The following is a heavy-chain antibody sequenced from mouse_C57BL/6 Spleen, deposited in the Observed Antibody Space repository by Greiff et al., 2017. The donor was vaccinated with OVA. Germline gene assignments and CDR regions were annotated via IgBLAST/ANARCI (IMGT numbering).Heavy chain of an antibody. D-gene: IGHD2-4*01. CDR2: IDPSDSET. J-gene: IGHJ2*01. Sequence: VKLQQPGAELVRPGSSVKLSCKASGYPFTSYWMHWVKQRPIQGLEWIGNIDPSDSETHYNQKFKDKATLTVDKSSSTAYMQLSSLTSEDSAVYYCARWGYDYYFDYWGQGTTLTVSS. V-gene: IGHV1-52*01. CDR1: GYPFTSYW. CDR3: ARWGYDYYFDY.